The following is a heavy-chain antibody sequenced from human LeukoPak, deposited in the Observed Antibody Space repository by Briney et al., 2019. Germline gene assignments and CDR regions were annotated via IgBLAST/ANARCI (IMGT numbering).Heavy chain of an antibody. Sequence: SETPSLTCTVSGGPISSGGYYWSWIRQHPGQGLEWIGYVYYSGSTYYNPSLKSRVTISVDTSKNQFSLKLSSVTAADTAVYYCARMSDLEWLSNWFDPWGQGTLVTVSS. CDR3: ARMSDLEWLSNWFDP. CDR1: GGPISSGGYY. D-gene: IGHD3-3*01. V-gene: IGHV4-31*03. CDR2: VYYSGST. J-gene: IGHJ5*02.